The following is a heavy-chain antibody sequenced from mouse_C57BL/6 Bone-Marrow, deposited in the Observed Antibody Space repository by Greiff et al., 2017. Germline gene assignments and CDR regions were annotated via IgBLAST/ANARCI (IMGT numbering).Heavy chain of an antibody. J-gene: IGHJ3*01. Sequence: VQLQQSGAELVKPGASVKLSCKASGYTFTSYWMHWVKQRPGQGLEWIGMIHPNSGSTNYNEKFKSKATLTVDKSSSTAYMQLSSLTSEASAVYYCARSYYGYDGAWFAYWGQGTLVTVSA. CDR3: ARSYYGYDGAWFAY. D-gene: IGHD2-9*01. V-gene: IGHV1-64*01. CDR2: IHPNSGST. CDR1: GYTFTSYW.